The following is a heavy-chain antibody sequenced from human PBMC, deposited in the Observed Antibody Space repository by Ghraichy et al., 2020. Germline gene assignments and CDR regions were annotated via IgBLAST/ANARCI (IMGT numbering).Heavy chain of an antibody. J-gene: IGHJ6*02. Sequence: GGSLRLSCTASKFTFSNYAIHWVRQAPGKGLEWVAIISYDGTNKYYADSVKGRFTISRDNSKNTLYLQMNSLRAEDTAVYYCARCMINGWFGERTKPSYYSGMDVWGQGTTVTVSS. D-gene: IGHD3-10*01. CDR1: KFTFSNYA. CDR3: ARCMINGWFGERTKPSYYSGMDV. CDR2: ISYDGTNK. V-gene: IGHV3-30*04.